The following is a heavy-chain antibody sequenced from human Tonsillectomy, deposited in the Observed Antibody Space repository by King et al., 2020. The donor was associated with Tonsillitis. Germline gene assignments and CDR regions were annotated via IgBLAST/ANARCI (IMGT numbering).Heavy chain of an antibody. Sequence: QLQESGPGLVKPWETLSLTCTVSGDSISRRGYFWGWIRQPPGKGREWVAGVYYSGSTYYNPSLKSRVTASVVTSENQFSLHMNSVTAADTAVYYCARQGVPGGNDYWGQGTLVTVSS. CDR1: GDSISRRGYF. CDR2: VYYSGST. D-gene: IGHD2-2*01. V-gene: IGHV4-39*01. CDR3: ARQGVPGGNDY. J-gene: IGHJ4*02.